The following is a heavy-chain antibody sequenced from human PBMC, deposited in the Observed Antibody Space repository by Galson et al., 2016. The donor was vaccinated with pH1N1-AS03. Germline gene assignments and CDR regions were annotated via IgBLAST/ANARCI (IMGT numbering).Heavy chain of an antibody. Sequence: LRLSCAASGFIFSNYGMIWVRQAPGKGLEWVSYISGSGLSTYYLDSVKGRFTISRDNSKNTVYLQMNTLRAEDTAVYYCCKKEKWVKSGFMDVWGQGTTVTVSS. CDR2: ISGSGLST. D-gene: IGHD3-10*01. CDR3: CKKEKWVKSGFMDV. V-gene: IGHV3-23*01. CDR1: GFIFSNYG. J-gene: IGHJ6*02.